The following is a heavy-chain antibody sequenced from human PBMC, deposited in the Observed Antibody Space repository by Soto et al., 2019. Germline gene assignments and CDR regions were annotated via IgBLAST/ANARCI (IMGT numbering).Heavy chain of an antibody. CDR3: ARDDIVVVPAAMDYYYYGMDV. V-gene: IGHV3-20*04. CDR1: GFTFDDYG. Sequence: EVQLVESGGGVVRPGGSLRLSCAASGFTFDDYGMSWVRQAPGKGLEWVSGINWNGGSTGYADSVKGRFTISRDNAKKCLTLPXNSLSAEDTALYYCARDDIVVVPAAMDYYYYGMDVWGQGTTVTVSS. D-gene: IGHD2-2*01. CDR2: INWNGGST. J-gene: IGHJ6*02.